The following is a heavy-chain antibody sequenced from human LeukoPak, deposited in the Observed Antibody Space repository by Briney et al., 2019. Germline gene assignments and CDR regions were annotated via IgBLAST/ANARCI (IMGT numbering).Heavy chain of an antibody. V-gene: IGHV1-8*02. Sequence: ASVKVSCKASGGTFSSYAISWVRQAPGQGLEWMGWMNPNSGDTGYPQKFQGRVTMTRDTSITTAYMELSSLRSEDTAVYYCARSIRGYSSGWYYFDYWGQGTLITVSS. D-gene: IGHD6-19*01. J-gene: IGHJ4*02. CDR3: ARSIRGYSSGWYYFDY. CDR2: MNPNSGDT. CDR1: GGTFSSYA.